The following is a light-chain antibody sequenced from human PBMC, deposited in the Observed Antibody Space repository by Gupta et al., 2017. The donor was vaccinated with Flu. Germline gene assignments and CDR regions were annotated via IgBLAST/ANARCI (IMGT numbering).Light chain of an antibody. CDR1: QDISSY. V-gene: IGKV1-27*01. J-gene: IGKJ4*01. Sequence: PSSLSASVGDRVTITCRASQDISSYVAWYQQKSGKVPRLLIYAASSLQSGVPSRFSASGSGTTFTLTITNLQPDDFATYYCQKYNSAPPAFGGGTKVDIK. CDR2: AAS. CDR3: QKYNSAPPA.